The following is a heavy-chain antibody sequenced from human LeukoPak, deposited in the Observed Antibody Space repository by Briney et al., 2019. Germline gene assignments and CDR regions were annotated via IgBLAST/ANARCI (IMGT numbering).Heavy chain of an antibody. J-gene: IGHJ3*02. CDR1: GGSISSYY. CDR2: IYYSGST. V-gene: IGHV4-59*01. CDR3: ARDCSSTSCYPANYAFDI. Sequence: PSETLSLTCTVSGGSISSYYWSWIRQPPGKGLEWIGYIYYSGSTNYNPSLKSRVTISVDTSKNQFSLKLSSVTAADTAVYYCARDCSSTSCYPANYAFDIWGQGTMVTVSS. D-gene: IGHD2-2*01.